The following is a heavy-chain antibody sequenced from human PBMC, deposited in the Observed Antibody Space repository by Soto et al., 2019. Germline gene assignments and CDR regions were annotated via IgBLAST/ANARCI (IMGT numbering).Heavy chain of an antibody. CDR1: GGTFSSHT. Sequence: QDQLVQSGAEVKKPGSSVKVSCKASGGTFSSHTFSWVRQAPGQGLEWMGRIIPALGTATYAQKFQDRVTITADESATTVYMELNSLRSEDTAVYYCARPDFGDYLYFDLWGRGTLVTVSS. J-gene: IGHJ2*01. V-gene: IGHV1-69*08. CDR2: IIPALGTA. D-gene: IGHD4-17*01. CDR3: ARPDFGDYLYFDL.